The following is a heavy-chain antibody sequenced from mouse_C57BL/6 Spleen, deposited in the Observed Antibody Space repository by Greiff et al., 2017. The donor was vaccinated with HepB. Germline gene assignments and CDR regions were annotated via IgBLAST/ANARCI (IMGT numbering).Heavy chain of an antibody. D-gene: IGHD2-1*01. V-gene: IGHV5-17*01. CDR3: ARPRNSRGYYAMDY. CDR2: ISSGSSTI. Sequence: LVESGGGLVKPGGSLKLSCAASGFTFSDYGMHWVRQAPETGLEWVAYISSGSSTIYYADTVKGRFTISRDNAKNTLFLQMTSLRSEDTAMYYCARPRNSRGYYAMDYWGQGTSVTVSS. J-gene: IGHJ4*01. CDR1: GFTFSDYG.